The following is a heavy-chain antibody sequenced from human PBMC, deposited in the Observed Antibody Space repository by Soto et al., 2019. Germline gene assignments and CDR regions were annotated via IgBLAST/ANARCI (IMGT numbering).Heavy chain of an antibody. CDR1: GFTFSNYD. V-gene: IGHV3-64*01. CDR3: ARSATGTVGLSDF. CDR2: VTNNGGST. J-gene: IGHJ4*02. Sequence: GGSLRLSCAASGFTFSNYDMHWVRQAPGKGLEYVSTVTNNGGSTYYATSVRGRFTISRDNSKNTLYLQMGSLRPEDMAVYYFARSATGTVGLSDFWAQGTLDTVSS. D-gene: IGHD1-1*01.